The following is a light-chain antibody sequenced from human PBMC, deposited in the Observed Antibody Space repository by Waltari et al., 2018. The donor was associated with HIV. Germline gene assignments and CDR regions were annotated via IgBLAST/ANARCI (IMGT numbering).Light chain of an antibody. CDR3: QVYSDRGDPVI. CDR1: NIAAIKS. J-gene: IGLJ2*01. CDR2: DDR. V-gene: IGLV3-21*02. Sequence: SYVLTQPPSVSVAPGQTARITCGGNNIAAIKSVHWYRKSQGQAPVLVVYDDRDRPSGIPDRFSGSSSGDTATLTISRAEAGDEADYYCQVYSDRGDPVIFGGGTKLTVL.